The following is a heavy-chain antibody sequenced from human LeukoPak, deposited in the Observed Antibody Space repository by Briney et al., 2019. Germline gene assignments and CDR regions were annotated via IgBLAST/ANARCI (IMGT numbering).Heavy chain of an antibody. CDR1: GGSISSYY. V-gene: IGHV4-59*01. CDR2: IYYSGST. Sequence: PSETLSLTCTVSGGSISSYYWSWIRQPPGKGLEWIGYIYYSGSTNYNPSLKSRVTISVDTSKNQFSLKLSAVTAADTALYYCARGSTVFGNWGQGTLVTVSS. CDR3: ARGSTVFGN. J-gene: IGHJ4*02. D-gene: IGHD3-3*01.